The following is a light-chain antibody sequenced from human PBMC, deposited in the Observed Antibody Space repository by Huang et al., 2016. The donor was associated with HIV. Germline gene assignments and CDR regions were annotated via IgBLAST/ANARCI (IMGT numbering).Light chain of an antibody. CDR1: QSVGSN. Sequence: EIVMTQSPATLSVSPGDRATLSCRASQSVGSNLAWYQQRRGQAPRLLIYAASTRASGIPARFIGSGSGTEFTLTVSSLQSEDFAVYYCQQHNTWPRTFGQGTRV. CDR3: QQHNTWPRT. J-gene: IGKJ1*01. V-gene: IGKV3-15*01. CDR2: AAS.